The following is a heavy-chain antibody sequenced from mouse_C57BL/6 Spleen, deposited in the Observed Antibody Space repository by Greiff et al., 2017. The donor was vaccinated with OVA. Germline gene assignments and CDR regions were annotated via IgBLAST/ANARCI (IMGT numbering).Heavy chain of an antibody. J-gene: IGHJ2*01. V-gene: IGHV1-64*01. CDR1: GYTFTSYW. Sequence: QVHVKQPGAELVKPGASVKLSCKASGYTFTSYWMHWVKQRPGQGLEWIGMIHPNSGSTNYNEKFKSKATLTVDKSSSTAYMQLSSLTSEDSAVYYCARGDTTVVAYYFDYWGQGTTLTVSS. CDR2: IHPNSGST. CDR3: ARGDTTVVAYYFDY. D-gene: IGHD1-1*01.